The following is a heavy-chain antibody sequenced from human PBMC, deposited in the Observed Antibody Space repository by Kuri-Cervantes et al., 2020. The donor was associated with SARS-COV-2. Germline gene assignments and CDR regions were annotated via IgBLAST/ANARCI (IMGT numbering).Heavy chain of an antibody. Sequence: SETLSLTCAVYGGSFSGYQWSWIRQTPGMGLEWIGQINDSGATKYNPSLKSRVIVSMDKSKNQFSLKLSSVTAADTAVYYCARGVPGYWGQGSPVTVSS. CDR2: INDSGAT. D-gene: IGHD6-6*01. V-gene: IGHV4-34*01. CDR1: GGSFSGYQ. J-gene: IGHJ4*02. CDR3: ARGVPGY.